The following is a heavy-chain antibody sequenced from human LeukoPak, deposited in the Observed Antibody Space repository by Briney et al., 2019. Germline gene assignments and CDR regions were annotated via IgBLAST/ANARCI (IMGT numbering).Heavy chain of an antibody. CDR3: ARDRYYDILTGYSGDYFDY. CDR1: GFTFSSYG. CDR2: IWYDGSNK. J-gene: IGHJ4*02. Sequence: GGSLRLSCAASGFTFSSYGMHWVRQAPGKALEWVAVIWYDGSNKYYADSVRGRFTISRDNSKNTLDLQMNSLRAEDTAVYYCARDRYYDILTGYSGDYFDYWGQGTLVTVSS. V-gene: IGHV3-33*01. D-gene: IGHD3-9*01.